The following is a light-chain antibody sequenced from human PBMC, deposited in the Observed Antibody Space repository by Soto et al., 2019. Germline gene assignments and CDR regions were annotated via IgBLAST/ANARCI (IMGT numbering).Light chain of an antibody. Sequence: EIVMTQSPATLSVSPGETATLSCRASQSVSNNFAWYHQRPGQAPRFLIYGASTWVTGIPARFSGSGSGTEFTLTISSLQSEDFGVYYCQEYHDWPRTFGQGTKLEV. CDR1: QSVSNN. CDR3: QEYHDWPRT. CDR2: GAS. V-gene: IGKV3D-15*01. J-gene: IGKJ2*01.